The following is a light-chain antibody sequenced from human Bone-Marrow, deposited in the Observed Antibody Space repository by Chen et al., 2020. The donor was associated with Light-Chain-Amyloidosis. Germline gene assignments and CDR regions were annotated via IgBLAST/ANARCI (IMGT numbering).Light chain of an antibody. V-gene: IGKV1-5*03. J-gene: IGKJ1*01. Sequence: DIQMTQSPSTLSASDGYRVTITCRASQSINNWLAWYQQKPGKAPKLLLYKSSTLERGVPSKFSGSGSGTEFTLTISSLQPDDFATYYCQQYNSLPWTFGQGTKVEI. CDR3: QQYNSLPWT. CDR2: KSS. CDR1: QSINNW.